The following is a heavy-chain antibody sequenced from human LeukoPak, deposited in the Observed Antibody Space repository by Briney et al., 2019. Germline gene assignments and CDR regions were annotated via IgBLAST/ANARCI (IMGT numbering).Heavy chain of an antibody. D-gene: IGHD1-14*01. Sequence: TGGSLRLSCAASGFTFSTYDMHWVRQAPGKGLEWMAFIRYDGSDKYYTDSVKGRFTISRDNSKNTLYLQMNSLRAEDTAVYYCAKDGRIYYYYYYMDVWGKGTTVTVSS. CDR3: AKDGRIYYYYYYMDV. J-gene: IGHJ6*03. V-gene: IGHV3-30*02. CDR2: IRYDGSDK. CDR1: GFTFSTYD.